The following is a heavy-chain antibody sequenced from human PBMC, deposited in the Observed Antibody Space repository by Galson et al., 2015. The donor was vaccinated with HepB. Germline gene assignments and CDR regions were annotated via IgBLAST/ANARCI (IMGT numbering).Heavy chain of an antibody. V-gene: IGHV1-2*02. CDR2: INPNSGGT. D-gene: IGHD2-2*01. Sequence: QSGAEVKKPGESLEVSCKASGFTFTGYYMHWVRQAPGQGLEWMGWINPNSGGTNYAQKFQGRVTMTRDTSISTAYMELSRLRSDDTAVYYCARGGGRVPAAIRYYYYYMDVWGKGTTVTVSS. J-gene: IGHJ6*03. CDR3: ARGGGRVPAAIRYYYYYMDV. CDR1: GFTFTGYY.